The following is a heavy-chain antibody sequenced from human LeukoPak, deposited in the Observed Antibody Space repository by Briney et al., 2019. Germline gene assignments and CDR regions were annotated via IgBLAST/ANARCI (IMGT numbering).Heavy chain of an antibody. D-gene: IGHD1-14*01. CDR1: GYRFTTSW. CDR2: TYPDDSDT. J-gene: IGHJ3*01. CDR3: ARPRQYKFSSEIDSPGAFDL. V-gene: IGHV5-51*01. Sequence: ESLKISCKASGYRFTTSWIGWVRQTPGKGLEWMGITYPDDSDTRYSPSFQGQVTISADKSLTAAYLEWSNLKASDTAIYYCARPRQYKFSSEIDSPGAFDLWGQGTMVTVSS.